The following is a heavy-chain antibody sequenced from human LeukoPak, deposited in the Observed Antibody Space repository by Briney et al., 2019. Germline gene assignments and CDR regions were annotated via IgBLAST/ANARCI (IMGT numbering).Heavy chain of an antibody. D-gene: IGHD4-17*01. Sequence: SVKVSCKASGFTFTNSAMQWVRQARGQRLEWIGWIVVGSGNTNYAQKFQERVTITRDMSTSTAYMELSSLRSEDTAVYYCAAAGDDYGDYVFDCWGRGSRVTVSS. CDR1: GFTFTNSA. J-gene: IGHJ4*02. CDR2: IVVGSGNT. CDR3: AAAGDDYGDYVFDC. V-gene: IGHV1-58*02.